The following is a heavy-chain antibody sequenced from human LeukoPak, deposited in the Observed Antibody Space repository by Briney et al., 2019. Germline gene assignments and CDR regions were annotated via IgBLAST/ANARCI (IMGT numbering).Heavy chain of an antibody. V-gene: IGHV3-74*01. D-gene: IGHD4/OR15-4a*01. CDR1: GFTFSSYW. Sequence: GGSLRLSCAASGFTFSSYWMHWVRQGPGKGLVWVSRIYSDGSRTNNADSVKGRFTISRDNSKNTLYLQMNSLRAEDTAVYYCAKIGANVGFWGQGTLVTVSS. CDR2: IYSDGSRT. J-gene: IGHJ4*02. CDR3: AKIGANVGF.